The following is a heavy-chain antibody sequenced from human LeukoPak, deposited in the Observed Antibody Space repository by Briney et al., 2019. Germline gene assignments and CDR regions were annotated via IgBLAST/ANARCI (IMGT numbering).Heavy chain of an antibody. CDR1: GFTFSSYT. D-gene: IGHD4-17*01. CDR3: ARVSSFGDYQYTIDY. CDR2: ISYDGSNK. J-gene: IGHJ4*02. V-gene: IGHV3-30*04. Sequence: PGRSLRLSCAASGFTFSSYTMHWVRLAPGKGLEWVAVISYDGSNKYYADSLKGRFTISRDNSKNTLYLQMNSLRGEDTAVYYCARVSSFGDYQYTIDYWGQGTLVTVSS.